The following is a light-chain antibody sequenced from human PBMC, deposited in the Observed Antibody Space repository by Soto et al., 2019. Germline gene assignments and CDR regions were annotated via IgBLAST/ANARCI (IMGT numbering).Light chain of an antibody. CDR3: SSYAGSNNLV. CDR2: EVS. Sequence: QSALTQPPSASESPGQSVTISCAGTSSDVGDYNYVSWYQQHPGKAPKLMIYEVSKRPSGVPDRFSGSKSGNTASLTVSGLQAEDEADYYCSSYAGSNNLVFGGGTKLTVL. J-gene: IGLJ2*01. V-gene: IGLV2-8*01. CDR1: SSDVGDYNY.